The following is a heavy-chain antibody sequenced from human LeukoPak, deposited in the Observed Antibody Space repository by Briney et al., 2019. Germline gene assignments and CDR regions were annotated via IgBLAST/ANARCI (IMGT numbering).Heavy chain of an antibody. CDR2: ISSSGSTI. Sequence: GGSLRLSCAASGFTFSSYEMNWIRQAPGKGLEWVSYISSSGSTIYYADSVKGRFTISRDNAKNSLYLQMNSLRAEDTAVYYCARVTAVEYYFDYWGQGTLVTVSS. V-gene: IGHV3-48*03. J-gene: IGHJ4*02. CDR1: GFTFSSYE. CDR3: ARVTAVEYYFDY. D-gene: IGHD6-19*01.